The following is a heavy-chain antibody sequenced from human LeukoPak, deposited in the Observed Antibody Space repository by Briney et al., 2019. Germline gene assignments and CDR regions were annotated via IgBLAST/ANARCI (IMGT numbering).Heavy chain of an antibody. CDR2: INHSGST. CDR1: GGSFSGYY. D-gene: IGHD5-24*01. J-gene: IGHJ3*02. V-gene: IGHV4-34*01. Sequence: SETLSLTCAVYGGSFSGYYWSWIRQPPGKGLEWIGEINHSGSTNYNPSLKSRVTISVDTSKNQFSLKLSSVTAADTAVYYCARGPRWAFDIWGQGTTVTVSS. CDR3: ARGPRWAFDI.